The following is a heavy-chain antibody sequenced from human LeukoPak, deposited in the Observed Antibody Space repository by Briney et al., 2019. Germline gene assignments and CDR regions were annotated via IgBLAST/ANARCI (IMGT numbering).Heavy chain of an antibody. CDR2: ISGSGGST. V-gene: IGHV3-23*01. Sequence: PGGSLRLSCAASGFTFSSYARSWVRRAPGKGLEWVSAISGSGGSTYYADSVKGRFTISRDNSKNTLYLQMNSLRAEDTAVYYCAKDLAITMIVVGLFDYWGQGTLVTVSS. D-gene: IGHD3-22*01. CDR1: GFTFSSYA. CDR3: AKDLAITMIVVGLFDY. J-gene: IGHJ4*02.